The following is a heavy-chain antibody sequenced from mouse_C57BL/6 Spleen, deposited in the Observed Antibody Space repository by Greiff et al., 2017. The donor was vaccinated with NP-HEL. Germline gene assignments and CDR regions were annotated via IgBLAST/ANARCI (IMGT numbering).Heavy chain of an antibody. CDR1: GFTFSSYA. CDR3: TRDGITTALMDY. J-gene: IGHJ4*01. V-gene: IGHV5-9-1*02. CDR2: ISSGGDYI. D-gene: IGHD1-2*01. Sequence: DVQLVESGEGLVKPGGSLKLSCAASGFTFSSYAMSWVRQTPEKRLEWVAYISSGGDYIYYADTVKGRFTISRDNARNTLYLQMSSLKSEDTAMYYCTRDGITTALMDYWGQGTSVTVSS.